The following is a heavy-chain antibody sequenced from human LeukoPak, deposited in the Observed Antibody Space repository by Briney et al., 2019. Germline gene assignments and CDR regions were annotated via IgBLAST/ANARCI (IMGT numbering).Heavy chain of an antibody. CDR3: AKSPYIASHIDFPY. D-gene: IGHD3-16*01. CDR2: FSGSGDST. J-gene: IGHJ4*02. Sequence: PGGSLRLSWAASGFTFSRYAMSWVRQAPGKGREWVSTFSGSGDSTWYADSVQRRFPISTDHPHRTLYLQLTSLTAEDTAVYYCAKSPYIASHIDFPYWGQGTLVTVSS. CDR1: GFTFSRYA. V-gene: IGHV3-23*01.